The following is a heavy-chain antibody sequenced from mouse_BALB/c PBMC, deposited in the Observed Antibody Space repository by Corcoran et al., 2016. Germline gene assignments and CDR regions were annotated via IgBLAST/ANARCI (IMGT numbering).Heavy chain of an antibody. J-gene: IGHJ3*01. D-gene: IGHD2-10*01. CDR2: IYPGDGDT. V-gene: IGHV1-82*01. Sequence: GTELVKPGASVKISCKASGYAFSSSWMNWVKQRPGQGLEWIGRIYPGDGDTNYNGKFKGKATLTADKSSSTAYMQLSSLTSVDSAVYFCARETYSGAYWGQGTLVTVSA. CDR1: GYAFSSSW. CDR3: ARETYSGAY.